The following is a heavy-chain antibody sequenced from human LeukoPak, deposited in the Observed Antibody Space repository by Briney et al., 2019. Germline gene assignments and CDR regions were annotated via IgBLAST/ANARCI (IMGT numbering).Heavy chain of an antibody. CDR2: ISYDGSNK. Sequence: GGSLRLFCAASGFTFSSYGMHWARQAPGKGLEGVAVISYDGSNKYYADSVKGRYTISRDNYKNTLYLQMNNLRLEGTAVYYCAKKASTRGYGYGYRGGAFDIWGQGTMVTVSS. V-gene: IGHV3-30*18. CDR3: AKKASTRGYGYGYRGGAFDI. CDR1: GFTFSSYG. D-gene: IGHD5-18*01. J-gene: IGHJ3*02.